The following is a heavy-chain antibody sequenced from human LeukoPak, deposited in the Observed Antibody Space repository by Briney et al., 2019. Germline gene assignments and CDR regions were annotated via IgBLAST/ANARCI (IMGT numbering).Heavy chain of an antibody. V-gene: IGHV3-53*01. CDR3: ARLLWGTWYFDL. Sequence: GGSLRLSCAASGFTVSTNHMSWVRQAPGKGLEWVSVIYSGGDIYYAGSVKGRFTISRDNSKNTLYLQIHSLRAEDTAVYYCARLLWGTWYFDLWGRGTLVTVSS. J-gene: IGHJ2*01. D-gene: IGHD7-27*01. CDR2: IYSGGDI. CDR1: GFTVSTNH.